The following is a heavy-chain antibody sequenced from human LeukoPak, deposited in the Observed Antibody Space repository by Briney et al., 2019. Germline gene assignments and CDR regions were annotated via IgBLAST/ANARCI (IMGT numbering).Heavy chain of an antibody. CDR2: IIPIFGTA. J-gene: IGHJ4*02. V-gene: IGHV1-69*13. CDR1: GGTFSSYA. CDR3: ATPYYYDSSGYYGLDY. Sequence: GASVKVSCKASGGTFSSYAISWVRQAPGQGLEWMGGIIPIFGTANYAQKFQGRVTITADESTSTAYMELSSLRSEDTAVYYCATPYYYDSSGYYGLDYWGQGTLVTVSS. D-gene: IGHD3-22*01.